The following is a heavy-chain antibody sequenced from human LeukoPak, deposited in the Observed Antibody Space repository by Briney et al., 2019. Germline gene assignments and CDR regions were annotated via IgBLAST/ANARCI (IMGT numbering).Heavy chain of an antibody. Sequence: PGRSLRLSCAASGFTFSSYAMHWVRQAPGKGLEWVAVISYDGSNKYYADSVKGRFTISRDNSKNTLYLQMNSLRAEDTAVYYCARDVSAVLGGGDFDYWGQGTLVTVSS. V-gene: IGHV3-30-3*01. D-gene: IGHD2-8*02. J-gene: IGHJ4*02. CDR3: ARDVSAVLGGGDFDY. CDR2: ISYDGSNK. CDR1: GFTFSSYA.